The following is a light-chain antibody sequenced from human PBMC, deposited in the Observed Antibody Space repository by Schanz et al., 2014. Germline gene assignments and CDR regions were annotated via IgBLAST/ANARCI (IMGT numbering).Light chain of an antibody. V-gene: IGLV6-57*03. Sequence: NFMLTQPHSVSESPGKTVTISCTRSSGNIASNYVQWYQQRPGSAPTTVIYEDNQRPSGVPDRFSGSIDSSSNSASLTISGLKTEDEADYYCQSYDSSPWVFGGGTKLTVL. CDR3: QSYDSSPWV. CDR2: EDN. CDR1: SGNIASNY. J-gene: IGLJ3*02.